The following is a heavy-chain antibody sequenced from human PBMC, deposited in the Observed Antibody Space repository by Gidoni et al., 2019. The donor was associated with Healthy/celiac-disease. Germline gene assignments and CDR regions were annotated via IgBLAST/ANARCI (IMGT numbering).Heavy chain of an antibody. CDR3: ASGPRGGDGL. J-gene: IGHJ4*02. D-gene: IGHD3-16*01. Sequence: QVQLVESGGGVVQPGRSLRLPCAASGFTFSSYAMHWVRQAPGKGLEWVAVISYDGSNKYYADSVKGRFTISRDNSKNTLYLQMNSLRAEDTAVYYCASGPRGGDGLWGQGTLVTVSS. CDR2: ISYDGSNK. CDR1: GFTFSSYA. V-gene: IGHV3-30*04.